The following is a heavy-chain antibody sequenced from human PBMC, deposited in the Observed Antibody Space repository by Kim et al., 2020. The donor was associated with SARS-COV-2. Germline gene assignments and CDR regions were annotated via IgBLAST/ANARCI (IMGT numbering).Heavy chain of an antibody. Sequence: NYNPSLKSRVTISVDTSKNQFSLKLSSVTAADTAVYYCARASLRYYGMDVWGQGTTVTVSS. CDR3: ARASLRYYGMDV. J-gene: IGHJ6*02. V-gene: IGHV4-59*01.